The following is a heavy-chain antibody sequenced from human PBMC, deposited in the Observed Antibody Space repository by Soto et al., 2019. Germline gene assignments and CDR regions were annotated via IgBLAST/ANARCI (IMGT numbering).Heavy chain of an antibody. CDR1: GYTFTSYG. J-gene: IGHJ4*02. V-gene: IGHV1-18*01. CDR3: ARASVEYCSGGSCSKPRYYFDY. D-gene: IGHD2-15*01. Sequence: ASVKVSCKASGYTFTSYGISWVRQAPGQGLEWKGWISAYNGNTNYAQKLQGRITMTTNTSTSTAYMELRSLRTDDTAVKYYARASVEYCSGGSCSKPRYYFDYWGQGTLVTVSS. CDR2: ISAYNGNT.